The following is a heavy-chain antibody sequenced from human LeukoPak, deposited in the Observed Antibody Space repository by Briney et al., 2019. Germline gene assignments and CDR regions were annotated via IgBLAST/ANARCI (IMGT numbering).Heavy chain of an antibody. CDR1: GLNFDDSA. J-gene: IGHJ4*02. CDR2: ISADGGST. V-gene: IGHV3-43*02. Sequence: GGSLRLTCVASGLNFDDSAMHWVRQAPGKGLEWVSLISADGGSTFSADSVKGRFSISRDNSKNSLYLQMNSLRSEDTAMYYCAKESGKFDYWGQGTLVAVSS. CDR3: AKESGKFDY.